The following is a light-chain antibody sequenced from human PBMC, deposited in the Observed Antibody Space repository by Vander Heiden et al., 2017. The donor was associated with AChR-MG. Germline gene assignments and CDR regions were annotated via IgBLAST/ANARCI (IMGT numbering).Light chain of an antibody. J-gene: IGKJ3*01. V-gene: IGKV3-20*01. CDR1: QTVSNTF. CDR3: QQYDT. CDR2: GAS. Sequence: ELVLTQSPGTLSLSPGDRATLSCRASQTVSNTFVAGDQQEPGQAPRLLIYGASRRATGVQDRFSGSGSGTDFILTISRLEPEDFALYYGQQYDTFGPGTRVEIK.